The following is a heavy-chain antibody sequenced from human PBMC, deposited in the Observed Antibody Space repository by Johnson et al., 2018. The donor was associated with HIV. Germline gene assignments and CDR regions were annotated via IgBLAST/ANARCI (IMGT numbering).Heavy chain of an antibody. CDR3: ARAPRAFCDGDCYPNAFGI. CDR1: GVTFSDYY. CDR2: ISSGGSTK. V-gene: IGHV3-11*04. Sequence: QVQLVESGGGLVKPGGSLRLSCAASGVTFSDYYMSWIRQAPGKGLEWISYISSGGSTKYYADSVKGRFTISRDNAKNSLYLQMNSLRAEDTAVYYCARAPRAFCDGDCYPNAFGIWGQGTMVTVSS. D-gene: IGHD2-21*02. J-gene: IGHJ3*02.